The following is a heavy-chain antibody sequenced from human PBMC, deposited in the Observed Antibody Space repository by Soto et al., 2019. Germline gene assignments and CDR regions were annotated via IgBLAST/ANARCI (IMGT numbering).Heavy chain of an antibody. CDR1: GGSTSRGGYY. CDR3: ARGDADFGDAFDI. V-gene: IGHV4-31*03. J-gene: IGHJ3*02. D-gene: IGHD3-10*01. CDR2: IYYSGNTYT. Sequence: SLTCTVAGGSTSRGGYYWTWIRQLPGKGLEYIGYIYYSGNTYTYYNPSLESRLTISLDTSTNQVTLNLSSVTAADTAVYYCARGDADFGDAFDIWGRGTVVTVSS.